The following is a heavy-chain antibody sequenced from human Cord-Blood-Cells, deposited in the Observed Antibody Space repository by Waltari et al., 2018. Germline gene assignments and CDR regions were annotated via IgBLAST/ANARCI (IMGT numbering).Heavy chain of an antibody. CDR3: ARGEGFLEWLSPYYYYYGMDV. CDR1: GYTFTSYG. Sequence: QVQLVQSGAEVKKPGASVKVSCKASGYTFTSYGISWVRQAPGQGLEWMGWISAYNGNTNYAQKLQGRVTMTTDTSTSTAYMELRSLRSDDTAVYYCARGEGFLEWLSPYYYYYGMDVWDQGTTVTVSS. D-gene: IGHD3-3*01. J-gene: IGHJ6*02. CDR2: ISAYNGNT. V-gene: IGHV1-18*01.